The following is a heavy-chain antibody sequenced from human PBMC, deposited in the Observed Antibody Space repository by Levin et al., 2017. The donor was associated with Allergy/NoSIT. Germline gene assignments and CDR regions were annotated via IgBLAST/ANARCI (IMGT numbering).Heavy chain of an antibody. CDR2: IYRGGST. Sequence: GESLKISCAGSGFTVSSNYMSWVRQAPGKGLEWVSVIYRGGSTYYADSVKGRFTISRDNSKNTLYLQMNSLRAEDTAVYFCAREMADGDYSLDYWGQGTLVTVSS. V-gene: IGHV3-66*01. CDR1: GFTVSSNY. D-gene: IGHD4-17*01. J-gene: IGHJ4*02. CDR3: AREMADGDYSLDY.